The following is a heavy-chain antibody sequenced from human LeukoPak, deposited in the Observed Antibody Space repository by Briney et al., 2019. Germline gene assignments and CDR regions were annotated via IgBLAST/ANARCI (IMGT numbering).Heavy chain of an antibody. CDR2: INPSSGST. CDR3: AAGVIGYCSGGSCYNWFDP. CDR1: GYTFTSYY. V-gene: IGHV1-46*01. Sequence: ASVKVSCKASGYTFTSYYMHWVRQAPGQGLEWMGIINPSSGSTTYAQRFQGRVTMTRDTSTSTVYMELSSLRSEDTAVYYCAAGVIGYCSGGSCYNWFDPWGQGTLVTVSA. J-gene: IGHJ5*02. D-gene: IGHD2-15*01.